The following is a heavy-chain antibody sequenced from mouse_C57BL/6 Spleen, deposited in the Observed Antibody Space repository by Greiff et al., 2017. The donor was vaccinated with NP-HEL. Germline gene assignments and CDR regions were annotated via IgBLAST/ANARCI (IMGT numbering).Heavy chain of an antibody. J-gene: IGHJ3*01. CDR1: GYTFTDYN. CDR3: ARARYYYGSSFAY. Sequence: VQLQQSGPELVKPGASVKIPCKASGYTFTDYNMDWVKQSHGKSLEWIGDINPNNGGTIYNQKFKGKATLTVDKSSSTDYMELRSLTSEDTAVYYCARARYYYGSSFAYWGQGTLVTVSA. CDR2: INPNNGGT. V-gene: IGHV1-18*01. D-gene: IGHD1-1*01.